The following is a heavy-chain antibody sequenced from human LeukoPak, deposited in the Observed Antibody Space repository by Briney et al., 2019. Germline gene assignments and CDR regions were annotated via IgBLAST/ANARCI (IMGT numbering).Heavy chain of an antibody. J-gene: IGHJ4*02. V-gene: IGHV4-61*05. Sequence: PSETLSLTCTVSGGSIGTSSYYWSWIRQPPGKGLELIGFIYYSGSTSYNPSLKSRVTISVDTSKSQFSLKLSSVIAADTAVYYCARRAYSSGFDYIDYWGQGTLVTVSS. CDR1: GGSIGTSSYY. D-gene: IGHD6-19*01. CDR3: ARRAYSSGFDYIDY. CDR2: IYYSGST.